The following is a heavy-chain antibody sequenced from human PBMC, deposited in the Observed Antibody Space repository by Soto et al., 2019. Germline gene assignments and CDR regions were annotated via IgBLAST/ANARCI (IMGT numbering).Heavy chain of an antibody. D-gene: IGHD5-18*01. J-gene: IGHJ6*02. CDR3: ARKGYSYGYGMDV. CDR1: GGSVSSGSYY. CDR2: IYYSGST. V-gene: IGHV4-61*01. Sequence: PSETLSLTCTVSGGSVSSGSYYWSWIRQPPGKGLEWIGYIYYSGSTNYNPSLKSRVTISVDTSKNQFSLKLSSVTAADTAVYYCARKGYSYGYGMDVWGQGTTGTVSS.